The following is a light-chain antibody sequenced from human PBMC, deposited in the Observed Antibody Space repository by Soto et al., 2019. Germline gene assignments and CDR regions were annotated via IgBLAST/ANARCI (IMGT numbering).Light chain of an antibody. J-gene: IGKJ4*01. Sequence: EIVLTQSPGTLSLSPGERATLSCRASQSVGYNYLAWYQQKPGQAPRLLIYGASSRATGIRDRFSGSGSGTDFTLTVSRLEPEDFAVYYCQQYGTSPHSFGGGTKVEIK. CDR2: GAS. CDR1: QSVGYNY. CDR3: QQYGTSPHS. V-gene: IGKV3-20*01.